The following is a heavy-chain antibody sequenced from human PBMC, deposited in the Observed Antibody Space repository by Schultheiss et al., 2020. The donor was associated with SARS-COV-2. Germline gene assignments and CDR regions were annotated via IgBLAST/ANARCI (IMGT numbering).Heavy chain of an antibody. CDR2: ISSSSSYI. CDR3: AREYYVLNWFDP. CDR1: GFTFSSYA. V-gene: IGHV3-21*01. Sequence: GESLKISCAASGFTFSSYAMSWVRQAPGKGLEWVSAISSSSSYIYYADSVKGRFTISRDNAKNSLYLQMNSLRAEDTAVYYCAREYYVLNWFDPWGQGTLVTVSS. D-gene: IGHD3-10*02. J-gene: IGHJ5*02.